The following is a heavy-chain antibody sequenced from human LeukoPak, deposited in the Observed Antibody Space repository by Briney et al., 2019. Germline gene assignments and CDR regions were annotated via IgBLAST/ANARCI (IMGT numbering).Heavy chain of an antibody. CDR1: GGSVSGCY. J-gene: IGHJ4*02. V-gene: IGHV4-59*08. CDR3: ARHDVVPVIRRGFDF. Sequence: SETLSHTCTVSGGSVSGCYWSWIRRPPGRGLEWIGYIFYSGTTLYSPSLKSRVTMSVDTSENQFSLKLSSVTAADTAVYYCARHDVVPVIRRGFDFWGQGILVTVSS. CDR2: IFYSGTT. D-gene: IGHD2-21*02.